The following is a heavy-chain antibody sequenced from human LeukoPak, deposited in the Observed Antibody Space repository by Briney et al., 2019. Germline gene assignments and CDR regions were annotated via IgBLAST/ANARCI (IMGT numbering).Heavy chain of an antibody. J-gene: IGHJ3*02. CDR1: GYTFNSYG. V-gene: IGHV1-46*02. CDR2: INPSGGST. CDR3: ARGESIQGHAFDI. Sequence: ASVKVSCKASGYTFNSYGITWVRQAPGQGLEWMGIINPSGGSTSYAQKFQGRVTMTRDTSTSTVYMELSSLRSEDTAVYYCARGESIQGHAFDIWGQGTMVTVSS.